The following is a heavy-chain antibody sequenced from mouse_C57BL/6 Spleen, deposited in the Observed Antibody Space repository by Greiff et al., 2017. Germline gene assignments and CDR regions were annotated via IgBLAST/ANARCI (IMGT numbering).Heavy chain of an antibody. V-gene: IGHV1-69*01. CDR2: IDPSDSYT. CDR1: GYTFTSYW. D-gene: IGHD1-1*01. J-gene: IGHJ3*01. CDR3: ARNYGSRRFAY. Sequence: QVQLQQPGAELVMPGASVKLSCKASGYTFTSYWMHWVKQRPGPGLEWIGEIDPSDSYTNYNQKFKGKSTLTVDKSSSTAYMQLSSLTSEDSAVYYCARNYGSRRFAYWGQGTLVTVSA.